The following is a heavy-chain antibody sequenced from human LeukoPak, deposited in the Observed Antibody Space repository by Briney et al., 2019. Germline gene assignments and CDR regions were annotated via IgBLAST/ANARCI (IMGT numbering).Heavy chain of an antibody. D-gene: IGHD4-23*01. CDR2: ISAYNADI. Sequence: ASVKVSCKASGYTFTSYGISWVRQAPGQGLEWMGWISAYNADINYAPKLQGRVTVTTDTSTSTAYMELRSLRSDDTAVYYCARDLRGTVAYFDYWGQGTLVTVSS. V-gene: IGHV1-18*01. CDR1: GYTFTSYG. CDR3: ARDLRGTVAYFDY. J-gene: IGHJ4*02.